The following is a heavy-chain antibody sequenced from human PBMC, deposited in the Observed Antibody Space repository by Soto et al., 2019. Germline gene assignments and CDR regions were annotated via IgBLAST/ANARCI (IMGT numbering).Heavy chain of an antibody. CDR3: ARDQEHQLIKNYYYYYMDV. CDR2: INNDGSTT. V-gene: IGHV3-74*01. Sequence: GGSLRLSCTVSGFTFSAYWMHWVRQAPGKGLVWVSRINNDGSTTSYEDSVKGRFTISRDNAKNTLYLQLNSLRAEDTAVYYCARDQEHQLIKNYYYYYMDVWGKGSTVTVSS. D-gene: IGHD6-6*01. J-gene: IGHJ6*03. CDR1: GFTFSAYW.